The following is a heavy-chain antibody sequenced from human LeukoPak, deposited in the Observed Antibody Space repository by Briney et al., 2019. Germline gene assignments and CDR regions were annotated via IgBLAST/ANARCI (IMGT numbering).Heavy chain of an antibody. D-gene: IGHD3-22*01. J-gene: IGHJ4*02. CDR2: LYYSGST. CDR3: AREGRDSYDSSGYSSDY. CDR1: GGSIRSSNYY. Sequence: SETLSLTCTVSGGSIRSSNYYWGWIRQPPGKGLEWIGTLYYSGSTYYNPSLKSRVTISVDTSKNQFSLKLTSMTAADTAVYYCAREGRDSYDSSGYSSDYWGQGALVTVSS. V-gene: IGHV4-39*07.